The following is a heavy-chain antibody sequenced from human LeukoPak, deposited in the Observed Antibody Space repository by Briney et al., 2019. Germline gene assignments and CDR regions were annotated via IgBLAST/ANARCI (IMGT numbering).Heavy chain of an antibody. D-gene: IGHD2-21*01. V-gene: IGHV3-21*01. CDR2: ISSSSSYI. CDR1: RFTFSSYT. J-gene: IGHJ4*02. Sequence: GGSLRLSCAASRFTFSSYTMIWVRQAPGKGLEWVSSISSSSSYIYYADSVKGRFTISRDDAKNSLYLQMNSLRAEDTAVYYSARGGGYCGGDCYGIDYWGQGTLVTVSS. CDR3: ARGGGYCGGDCYGIDY.